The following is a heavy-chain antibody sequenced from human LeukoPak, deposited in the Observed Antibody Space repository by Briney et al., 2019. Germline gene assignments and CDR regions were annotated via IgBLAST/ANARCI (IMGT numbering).Heavy chain of an antibody. V-gene: IGHV3-23*01. CDR3: AKDFYDSGGNYNGMDV. Sequence: QPGGSLRLSCAASGFTFSSYAMTWVRQAPGKWLEWVSTVSGSGGSTYYADSVRGRFTISRDNSRNTLYLQMNSLRAEDTAVYYCAKDFYDSGGNYNGMDVWGQETTVTVSS. J-gene: IGHJ6*02. CDR2: VSGSGGST. D-gene: IGHD3-22*01. CDR1: GFTFSSYA.